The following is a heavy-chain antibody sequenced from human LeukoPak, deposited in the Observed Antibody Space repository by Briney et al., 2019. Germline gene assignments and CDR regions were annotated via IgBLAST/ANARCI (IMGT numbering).Heavy chain of an antibody. CDR2: ISDSGRTI. CDR3: ARRYDFWDY. V-gene: IGHV3-48*03. CDR1: GFTFSSYE. D-gene: IGHD3-3*01. J-gene: IGHJ4*02. Sequence: GGSLRLSCAASGFTFSSYEMNWVRQAPGKGLEWVSYISDSGRTIYHADSVKGRFTISRDNAKNSLYLQMNSLRAEDTAVYYCARRYDFWDYWGQGTLVTVSS.